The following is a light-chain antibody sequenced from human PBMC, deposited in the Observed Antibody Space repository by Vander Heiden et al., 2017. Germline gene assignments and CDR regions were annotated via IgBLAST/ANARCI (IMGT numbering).Light chain of an antibody. CDR3: SAWDNSLNAWV. Sequence: QSVLTQPPSASGTPGQRVTLSCSGSISNLGSRTVNWYQHLPGTAPKPLTYSNNQRPSGVPDRISASKSGTSASLAVSGLQSEDEADYYCSAWDNSLNAWVFGGGTKLTVL. CDR2: SNN. CDR1: ISNLGSRT. J-gene: IGLJ3*02. V-gene: IGLV1-44*01.